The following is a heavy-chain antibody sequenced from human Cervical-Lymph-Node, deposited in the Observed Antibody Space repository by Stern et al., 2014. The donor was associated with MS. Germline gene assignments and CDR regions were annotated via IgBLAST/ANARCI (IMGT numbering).Heavy chain of an antibody. CDR2: IFPGGSDI. CDR3: ARQRYFDY. J-gene: IGHJ4*02. Sequence: EVQLVESGPEVKRPGESLKISCHASGYTFTSYWIGWVRQMPGKGRGWTAIIFPGGSDIRYSPSFQGQVTISADKSSSTAYLQWNNLKASDTAIYYCARQRYFDYWGQGTLVTVSS. CDR1: GYTFTSYW. V-gene: IGHV5-51*01.